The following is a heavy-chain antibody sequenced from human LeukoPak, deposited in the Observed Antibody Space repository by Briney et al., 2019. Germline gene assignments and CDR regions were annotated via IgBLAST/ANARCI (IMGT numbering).Heavy chain of an antibody. Sequence: GGSLRLSCAASGFTFSSYWMSWVRQAPGKGLEWVANIKQGGSEKYYVDSVKGRFTISRDNAKNSLYLQMNSLRVEDTAVYYCARVGYSSSLYYYYYYMDVWGKGTTVTVSS. CDR3: ARVGYSSSLYYYYYYMDV. J-gene: IGHJ6*03. CDR2: IKQGGSEK. CDR1: GFTFSSYW. D-gene: IGHD6-13*01. V-gene: IGHV3-7*01.